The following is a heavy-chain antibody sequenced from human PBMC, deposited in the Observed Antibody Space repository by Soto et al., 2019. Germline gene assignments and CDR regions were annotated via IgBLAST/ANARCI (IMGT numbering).Heavy chain of an antibody. Sequence: ASVKVSCKDSGYTFITYGISWVRQAPGQGLEWMGWISPYRGDTNYAQKFQGRVTMTTDAFTSTAYMELRSLRSDDTAVYYCARDDVVSESGAYYHDFDYWGQGTLVTVSS. CDR1: GYTFITYG. V-gene: IGHV1-18*01. D-gene: IGHD3-22*01. J-gene: IGHJ4*02. CDR2: ISPYRGDT. CDR3: ARDDVVSESGAYYHDFDY.